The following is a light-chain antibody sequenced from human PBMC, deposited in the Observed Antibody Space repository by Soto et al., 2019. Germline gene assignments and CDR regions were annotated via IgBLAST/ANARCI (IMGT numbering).Light chain of an antibody. CDR3: SSYTSSTLV. J-gene: IGLJ2*01. V-gene: IGLV2-14*01. Sequence: QSALTQPASVSGSPGQSITISCTGTSSDVGGYNYVSWYQQHPGKAPKLMIYDVSNRPSGVSNRFSGSKSGNTASLTISGLQAGDEADYYCSSYTSSTLVFGGGTQLTVL. CDR1: SSDVGGYNY. CDR2: DVS.